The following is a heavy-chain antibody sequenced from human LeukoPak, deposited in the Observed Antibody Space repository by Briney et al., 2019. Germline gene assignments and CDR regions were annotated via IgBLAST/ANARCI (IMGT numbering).Heavy chain of an antibody. J-gene: IGHJ4*02. CDR1: GFTFSSYG. Sequence: PGGSLRLSCAASGFTFSSYGMHWVRQAPGKGLEWVAVIWYDGSNKYYADSVKGRFTISRDNSKNTLYLQMNSLRAEDTAVNYCARDPPNIVVVPAAIAAVYWGQGTLVTVSS. CDR3: ARDPPNIVVVPAAIAAVY. V-gene: IGHV3-33*01. D-gene: IGHD2-2*01. CDR2: IWYDGSNK.